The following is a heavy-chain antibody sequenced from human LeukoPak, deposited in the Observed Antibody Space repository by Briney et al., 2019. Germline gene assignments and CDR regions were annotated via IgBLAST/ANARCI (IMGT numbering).Heavy chain of an antibody. Sequence: PSETLSHTCTVSGGSISSYYWSWIRQPPGKGLEWIGYIYYSGSTNYNPSLKSRVTISVDTSKNQFSLKLSSVTAADTAVYYCARINYSADVDFWGQGTLVTVSS. CDR3: ARINYSADVDF. CDR2: IYYSGST. V-gene: IGHV4-59*01. D-gene: IGHD1-7*01. CDR1: GGSISSYY. J-gene: IGHJ4*02.